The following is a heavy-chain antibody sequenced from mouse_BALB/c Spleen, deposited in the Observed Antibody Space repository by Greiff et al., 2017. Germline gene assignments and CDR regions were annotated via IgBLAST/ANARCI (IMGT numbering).Heavy chain of an antibody. CDR3: TITTALYYFDY. CDR1: GYTFTSYW. V-gene: IGHV1-5*01. Sequence: EVQLQQSGTVLARPGASVKMSCKASGYTFTSYWMHWVKQRPGQGLEWIGAIYPGNSDTSYNQKFKGKAKLTAVTSTSTAYMELSSLTNEDSAVYYCTITTALYYFDYWGQGTTLTVSS. D-gene: IGHD1-2*01. CDR2: IYPGNSDT. J-gene: IGHJ2*01.